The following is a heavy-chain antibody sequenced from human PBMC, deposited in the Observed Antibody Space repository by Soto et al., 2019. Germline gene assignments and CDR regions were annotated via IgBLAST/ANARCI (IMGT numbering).Heavy chain of an antibody. V-gene: IGHV1-8*01. CDR3: ARGVSAGVDY. D-gene: IGHD1-26*01. CDR2: MQPSTGRT. J-gene: IGHJ4*02. Sequence: QVQLVQSGAEVREPGASVKVSCKASGYSFTSLDINWVRQTAGQGLEWMGWMQPSTGRTGYAQKFKGRVTMTRDTSINTAYMELTTLTSDDTSFYSGARGVSAGVDYWGQGTLVTVSS. CDR1: GYSFTSLD.